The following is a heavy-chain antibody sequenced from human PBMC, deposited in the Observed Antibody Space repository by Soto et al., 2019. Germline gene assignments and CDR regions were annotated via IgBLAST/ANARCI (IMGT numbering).Heavy chain of an antibody. V-gene: IGHV4-34*01. D-gene: IGHD3-16*02. J-gene: IGHJ4*02. CDR3: ERAYDYVWGTYRLEY. CDR2: SSHSGST. Sequence: ENLSLTCAVYGGSFSGYYWSWIRQPPGKGLEWIGESSHSGSTKYNPSLKSRVTISVDTSKNQFSLKLSSVTAADTAVYYCERAYDYVWGTYRLEYWGQGTLVTVSS. CDR1: GGSFSGYY.